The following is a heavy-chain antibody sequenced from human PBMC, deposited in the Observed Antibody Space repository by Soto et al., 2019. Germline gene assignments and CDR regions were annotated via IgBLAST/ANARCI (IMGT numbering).Heavy chain of an antibody. CDR2: IIPIFGTA. D-gene: IGHD5-18*01. CDR3: ASGDTAMVPQT. CDR1: GGTFSSYA. V-gene: IGHV1-69*06. Sequence: SVKVSCKASGGTFSSYAISWVRQAPGQGLEWMGGIIPIFGTANYAQKFQGRVTITADKSTSTAYMELSSLRSEDTAVYYCASGDTAMVPQTWGQGTLVTVSS. J-gene: IGHJ5*02.